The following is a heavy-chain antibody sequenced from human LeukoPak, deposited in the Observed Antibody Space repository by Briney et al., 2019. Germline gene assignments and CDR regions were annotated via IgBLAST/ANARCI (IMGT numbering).Heavy chain of an antibody. Sequence: KPSETLSLTCVVSGGSINSDFWSWIRQPAGKGLEWIGRVYTNGGTNYNPSLKSRVTISIDTAKNQFSLRVRSVTAADTAVYYCARRYYYGSGSYYMDVWGKGTTVTVSS. J-gene: IGHJ6*03. V-gene: IGHV4-4*07. CDR3: ARRYYYGSGSYYMDV. CDR2: VYTNGGT. CDR1: GGSINSDF. D-gene: IGHD3-10*01.